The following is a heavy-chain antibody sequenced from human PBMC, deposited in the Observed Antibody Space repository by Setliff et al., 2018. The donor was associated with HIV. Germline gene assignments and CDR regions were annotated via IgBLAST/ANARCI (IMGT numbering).Heavy chain of an antibody. CDR3: ARDDHYYDSGSYYSDWYFDL. V-gene: IGHV1-2*06. D-gene: IGHD3-10*01. Sequence: VKVSCKASGYIFTDYYMHWVRQAPGQELGWMGRINPNSGGTKYAQKFQGRVTITADESTSTADMELSSLRSEDTAVYYCARDDHYYDSGSYYSDWYFDLWGRGTLVTVSS. CDR2: INPNSGGT. CDR1: GYIFTDYY. J-gene: IGHJ2*01.